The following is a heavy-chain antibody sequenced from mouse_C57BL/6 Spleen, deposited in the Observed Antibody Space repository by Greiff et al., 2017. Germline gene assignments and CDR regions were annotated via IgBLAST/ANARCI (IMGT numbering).Heavy chain of an antibody. J-gene: IGHJ2*01. CDR3: ARRDYYGSRYFDY. CDR2: IYPSDSET. V-gene: IGHV1-61*01. CDR1: GYTFTSYW. D-gene: IGHD1-1*01. Sequence: VQLQQPGAELVRPGSSVKLSCKASGYTFTSYWMDWVKQRPGQGLEWIGNIYPSDSETHYNQKFKDKATLTVDKSSSTAYMQLSSLTSEDSAVYYCARRDYYGSRYFDYWGQGTTLTVSS.